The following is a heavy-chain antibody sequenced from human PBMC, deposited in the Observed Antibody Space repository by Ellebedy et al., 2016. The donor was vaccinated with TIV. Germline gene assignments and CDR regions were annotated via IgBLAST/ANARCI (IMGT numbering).Heavy chain of an antibody. J-gene: IGHJ4*02. CDR2: MYYSGSA. V-gene: IGHV4-59*08. D-gene: IGHD6-19*01. CDR3: ARVPYSSGWYFDY. CDR1: GASTDSYF. Sequence: MPSETLSLTCSVSGASTDSYFWSWIRQPPGKGLQWIGDMYYSGSANYNPSLESRVTISIDTSKNQVSLKLSSVTAADTAVYYCARVPYSSGWYFDYWGQGTLVTVSS.